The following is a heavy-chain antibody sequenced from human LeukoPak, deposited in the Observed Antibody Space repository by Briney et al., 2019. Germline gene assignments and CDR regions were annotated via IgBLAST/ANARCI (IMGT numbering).Heavy chain of an antibody. CDR2: INHSGST. Sequence: SETLSLTCAVYGGSFSGYYWSWIRQPPGKGLEWIGEINHSGSTNYNPSLKSRVTISVDTSKNQFSLKLSSVTAADTAVYYCARSHAPAMGHFDYWGQGTLVTVSS. V-gene: IGHV4-34*01. CDR3: ARSHAPAMGHFDY. CDR1: GGSFSGYY. J-gene: IGHJ4*02. D-gene: IGHD5-18*01.